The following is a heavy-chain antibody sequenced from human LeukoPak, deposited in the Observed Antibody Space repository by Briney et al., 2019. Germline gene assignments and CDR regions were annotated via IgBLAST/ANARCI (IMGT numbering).Heavy chain of an antibody. CDR3: APSDVYYLDY. D-gene: IGHD3-10*02. V-gene: IGHV1-2*02. J-gene: IGHJ4*02. CDR1: GYTFTGYS. Sequence: ASVKVSCKASGYTFTGYSMHWVRQPPGQGLEWMGWINPNTGGTNYAQKFQGRVTMTRDTSISTAYMELRRLRSDDTAIYYCAPSDVYYLDYWGQGTLVTVSS. CDR2: INPNTGGT.